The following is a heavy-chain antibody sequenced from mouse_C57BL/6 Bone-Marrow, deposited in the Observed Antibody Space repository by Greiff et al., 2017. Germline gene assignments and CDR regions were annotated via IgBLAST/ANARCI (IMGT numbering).Heavy chain of an antibody. CDR1: GYTFTSYG. CDR2: FYPRSGTT. J-gene: IGHJ4*01. Sequence: VQLLESGAELARPGASVKLSCKASGYTFTSYGISWVKQSTGQGLEWIGDFYPRSGTTYYNEKFKGKATLTADKSSRTASMELRSLTSEDSAVLVCAREGLRRYAMDYGGKGTSVTGSS. V-gene: IGHV1-81*01. CDR3: AREGLRRYAMDY. D-gene: IGHD2-4*01.